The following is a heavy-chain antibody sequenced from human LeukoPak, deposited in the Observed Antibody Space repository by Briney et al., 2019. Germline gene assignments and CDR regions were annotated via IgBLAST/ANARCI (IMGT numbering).Heavy chain of an antibody. V-gene: IGHV3-74*03. CDR1: GFTFTSYW. Sequence: GGSLRLSCAASGFTFTSYWMHWVRQAPGKGLVWLSRINSDGNTTTYADSVRGRFIISRDNAKNTLYLQMNSLRAEDTAVYYCAKDSNCSGGSCYSGYFDYWGQGTLVTVSS. J-gene: IGHJ4*02. CDR2: INSDGNTT. CDR3: AKDSNCSGGSCYSGYFDY. D-gene: IGHD2-15*01.